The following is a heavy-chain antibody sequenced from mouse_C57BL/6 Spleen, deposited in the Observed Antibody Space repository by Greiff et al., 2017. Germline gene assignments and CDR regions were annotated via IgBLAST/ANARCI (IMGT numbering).Heavy chain of an antibody. CDR2: LYPGDGDT. CDR3: ARYDGYYGEGFAY. CDR1: GYAFSSYW. Sequence: VQRVESGAELVKPGASVKISCKASGYAFSSYWMNWVKQRPGKGLEWIGQLYPGDGDTNYNGKFKGKATLTADKSSSTAYMQLSSLTSEDSAVYFCARYDGYYGEGFAYWGQGTLVTVSA. J-gene: IGHJ3*01. D-gene: IGHD2-3*01. V-gene: IGHV1-80*01.